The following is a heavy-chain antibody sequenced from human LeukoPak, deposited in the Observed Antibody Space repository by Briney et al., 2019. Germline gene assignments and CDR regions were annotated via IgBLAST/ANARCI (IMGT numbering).Heavy chain of an antibody. CDR3: AKLNDFWSGYSDY. V-gene: IGHV3-23*01. CDR2: ISGSGGST. D-gene: IGHD3-3*01. J-gene: IGHJ4*02. Sequence: PGGSLRLSCAASGFTFSSYAMSWVRQAPGKGLEWVSAISGSGGSTYYADSVKGRFTISRDNSKNTLYLQMNSQRAEDTAVYYCAKLNDFWSGYSDYWGQGTLVTVSS. CDR1: GFTFSSYA.